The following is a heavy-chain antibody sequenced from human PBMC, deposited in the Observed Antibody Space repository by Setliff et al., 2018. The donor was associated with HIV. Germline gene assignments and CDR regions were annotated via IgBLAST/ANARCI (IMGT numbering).Heavy chain of an antibody. CDR3: ARHTVLVRYFDH. CDR1: GGSISSSSYY. CDR2: IPYSGST. V-gene: IGHV4-39*07. D-gene: IGHD2-2*02. J-gene: IGHJ4*02. Sequence: SETLSLTCTVSGGSISSSSYYWGWIRQPPGKGLEWIVSIPYSGSTYYNPSLKSRVSLSVDTSKNQFSLNLSSVTAADTAVYYCARHTVLVRYFDHWGQGMLVTVSS.